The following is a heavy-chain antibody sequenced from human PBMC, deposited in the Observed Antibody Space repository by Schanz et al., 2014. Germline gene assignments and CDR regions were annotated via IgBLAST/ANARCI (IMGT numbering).Heavy chain of an antibody. J-gene: IGHJ4*02. CDR1: GFTFSDHY. V-gene: IGHV3-33*08. CDR3: ARDGDFDY. Sequence: VQLLESGGGLAQPGGSLRLACAASGFTFSDHYMDWVRQAPGKGLEWVAIIWYDGSNKYYADSVKGRFTISRDNSKNTLCLQMSSLRAEDTAVYYCARDGDFDYWGQGTLVTVSS. CDR2: IWYDGSNK.